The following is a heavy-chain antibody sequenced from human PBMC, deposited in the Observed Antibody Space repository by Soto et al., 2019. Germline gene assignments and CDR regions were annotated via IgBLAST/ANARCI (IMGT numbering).Heavy chain of an antibody. D-gene: IGHD3-16*01. CDR2: ISAYNGDT. CDR1: GYIFNIYG. CDR3: ARAGEAFDF. J-gene: IGHJ3*01. Sequence: QVQLVQSGAQVKKPGASLRVSCKASGYIFNIYGIAWVRQAPGQGLEWMAWISAYNGDTNYAENFQGRVTLTTDTSTSTAYMELRSLRYADTAVYYCARAGEAFDFWGQGTVVTVSS. V-gene: IGHV1-18*01.